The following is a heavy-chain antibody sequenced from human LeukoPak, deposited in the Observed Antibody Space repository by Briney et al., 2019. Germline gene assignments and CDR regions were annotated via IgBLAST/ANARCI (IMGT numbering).Heavy chain of an antibody. V-gene: IGHV4-59*01. CDR1: GGSFSGYY. Sequence: SETLSLTCVVYGGSFSGYYWSWIRQPPGKGLEWIGYIYYSGSTNYNPSLKSRVTISVDTSKNQFSLKLSSVTAADTAVYYCARGFYDSSGYYSGYYFDYWGQGTLVTVSS. CDR3: ARGFYDSSGYYSGYYFDY. CDR2: IYYSGST. D-gene: IGHD3-22*01. J-gene: IGHJ4*02.